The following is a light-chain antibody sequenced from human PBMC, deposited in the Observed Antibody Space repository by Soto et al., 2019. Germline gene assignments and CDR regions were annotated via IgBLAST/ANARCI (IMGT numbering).Light chain of an antibody. CDR1: SSDVGGYDY. V-gene: IGLV2-14*01. J-gene: IGLJ1*01. CDR3: SSYTGSSTFV. Sequence: QSALTQPASVSGSPGQSITISCTGTSSDVGGYDYVSWYQQLPGKAPKLLIYDVNNRPSGVSHRFSGSKSGNTVSLTISGLQAEDEADYYCSSYTGSSTFVFGTGTKLTVL. CDR2: DVN.